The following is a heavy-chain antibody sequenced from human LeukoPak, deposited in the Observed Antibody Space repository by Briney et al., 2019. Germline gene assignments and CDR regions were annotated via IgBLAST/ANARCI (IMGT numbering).Heavy chain of an antibody. D-gene: IGHD6-13*01. J-gene: IGHJ4*02. CDR1: GFTLSNYG. Sequence: SGGSLRLSCAASGFTLSNYGMHWVRQAPGKGLEWVAVKSYDGNSEYYADSVKGRFTVSRDNAKNTLYLQMNNLRAEDTAVYYCAKFQRIAGTGTGPSEYDYWGQGTLVTVSS. CDR3: AKFQRIAGTGTGPSEYDY. CDR2: KSYDGNSE. V-gene: IGHV3-30*18.